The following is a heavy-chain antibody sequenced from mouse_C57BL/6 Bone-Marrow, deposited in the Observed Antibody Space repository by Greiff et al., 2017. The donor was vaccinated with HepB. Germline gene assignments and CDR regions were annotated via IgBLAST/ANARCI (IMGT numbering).Heavy chain of an antibody. CDR3: AATVVAKYWYFDV. D-gene: IGHD1-1*01. Sequence: VQLQQSGAELVKPGASVKLSCTASGFNIKDYYMHWVKQRTEQGLEWIGRIDPEDGETKYAPKFQGKATITANTSSNTAYLQISSLTSEDTAVEYCAATVVAKYWYFDVWGTGTTVTVSS. CDR1: GFNIKDYY. V-gene: IGHV14-2*01. CDR2: IDPEDGET. J-gene: IGHJ1*03.